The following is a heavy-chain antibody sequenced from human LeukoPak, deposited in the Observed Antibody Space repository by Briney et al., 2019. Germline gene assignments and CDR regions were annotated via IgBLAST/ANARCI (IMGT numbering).Heavy chain of an antibody. Sequence: GGSLRLSCAASGFTFSSYSMNWVRQAPGKGLEWVSSISSSSSYIYYADSVKGRFTISRDNAKNSLYLQMNSLRAEDTAVYYCARDDGSSWYLDWFDPWGQGTLVTVSS. V-gene: IGHV3-21*01. CDR1: GFTFSSYS. J-gene: IGHJ5*02. CDR2: ISSSSSYI. CDR3: ARDDGSSWYLDWFDP. D-gene: IGHD6-13*01.